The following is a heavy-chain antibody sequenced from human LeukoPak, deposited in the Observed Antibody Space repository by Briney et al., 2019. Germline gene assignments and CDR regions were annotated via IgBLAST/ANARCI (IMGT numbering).Heavy chain of an antibody. D-gene: IGHD2-8*01. CDR1: GFAFSSSS. V-gene: IGHV3-48*01. Sequence: GGSLRLSCEASGFAFSSSSMNWVRQAPGKGLEWVSYISGSSDIIYYTDSVKGRFTISRDNAKNSLYLQMNSLRAEDTAVYYCARDRGMVDVWGKGTAVTVSS. J-gene: IGHJ6*04. CDR3: ARDRGMVDV. CDR2: ISGSSDII.